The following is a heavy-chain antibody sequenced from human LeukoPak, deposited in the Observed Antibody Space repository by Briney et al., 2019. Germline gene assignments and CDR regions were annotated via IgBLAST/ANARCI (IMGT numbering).Heavy chain of an antibody. J-gene: IGHJ4*02. V-gene: IGHV3-30-3*01. D-gene: IGHD5-24*01. CDR2: ISYDGSNK. CDR1: GFTFSSYA. Sequence: GGSLRLSCAASGFTFSSYAMHWVRQAPGKGLEWVAVISYDGSNKYCADSVKGRFTISRDNSKNTLYLQMNSLRAEDTAVYYCARPRRPRRRYFDYWGQGTLVTVSS. CDR3: ARPRRPRRRYFDY.